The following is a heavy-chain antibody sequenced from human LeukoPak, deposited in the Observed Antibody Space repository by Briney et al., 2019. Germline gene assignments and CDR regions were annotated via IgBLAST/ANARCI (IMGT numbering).Heavy chain of an antibody. Sequence: GASVKVSCKASGFTLTGYYMHWVRQDPRQGLQWMGWIKPNSGDTDYAQKFQGRVTMTRDTSISTVYMELSSLRSDDTAVYYCARADSVPAGDYHYWYMDVWCKGTTVTVSS. V-gene: IGHV1-2*02. CDR1: GFTLTGYY. D-gene: IGHD2-2*01. CDR2: IKPNSGDT. CDR3: ARADSVPAGDYHYWYMDV. J-gene: IGHJ6*03.